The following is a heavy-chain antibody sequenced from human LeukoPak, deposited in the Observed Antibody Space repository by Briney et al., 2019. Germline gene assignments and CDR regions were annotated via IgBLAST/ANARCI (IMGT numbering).Heavy chain of an antibody. Sequence: ASVTVSCKASGYTFTVCYMHWVRQAPGQGLEWMGWINPNSGDTHYAQKFQGRVTMTRDTSISTAYMELSSLTSDDTAVYYCASGSSLDGSSGWPAHYYWGQGTLVTVSS. CDR3: ASGSSLDGSSGWPAHYY. D-gene: IGHD6-19*01. CDR1: GYTFTVCY. CDR2: INPNSGDT. V-gene: IGHV1-2*02. J-gene: IGHJ4*02.